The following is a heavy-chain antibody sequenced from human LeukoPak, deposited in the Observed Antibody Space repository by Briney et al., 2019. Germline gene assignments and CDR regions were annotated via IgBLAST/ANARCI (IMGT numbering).Heavy chain of an antibody. CDR2: IKSKTDGGTT. Sequence: GGSLRLSCVASGFTFSDHYMDWVRQAPGKGLEWVGRIKSKTDGGTTDYAAPVKGRFTISRDDSKNTLYLQMNSLKTEDTAVYYCTTDLPIVGDPGWGQGTLVTVSS. D-gene: IGHD1-26*01. J-gene: IGHJ4*02. V-gene: IGHV3-15*01. CDR3: TTDLPIVGDPG. CDR1: GFTFSDHY.